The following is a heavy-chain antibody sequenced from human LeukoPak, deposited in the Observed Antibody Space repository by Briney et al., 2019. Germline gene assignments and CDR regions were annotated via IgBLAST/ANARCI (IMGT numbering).Heavy chain of an antibody. V-gene: IGHV4-59*01. J-gene: IGHJ4*02. CDR3: ARGGDYLFDY. Sequence: SETLSLTCTVSGGSISSYYWSWIRQPPGKGLECIGYIYYSGTTNYNPSLKSRATISVDTSKNQFSLKLRSVTAADTAVYYCARGGDYLFDYWGQGTLVTVSS. D-gene: IGHD4-17*01. CDR2: IYYSGTT. CDR1: GGSISSYY.